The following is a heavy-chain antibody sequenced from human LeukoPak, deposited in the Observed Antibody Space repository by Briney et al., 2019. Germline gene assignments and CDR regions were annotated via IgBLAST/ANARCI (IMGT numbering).Heavy chain of an antibody. Sequence: SETLSLTCAVYGGSFSGYYWSWIRQPPGKGLEWIGEINHSGSTNYNPSLKSRVTISVDTSKNQFSLKLSSVTAADTAVYYCERGVSVDTAMVGFDYWGQGTLVTVSS. D-gene: IGHD5-18*01. CDR2: INHSGST. CDR3: ERGVSVDTAMVGFDY. J-gene: IGHJ4*02. CDR1: GGSFSGYY. V-gene: IGHV4-34*01.